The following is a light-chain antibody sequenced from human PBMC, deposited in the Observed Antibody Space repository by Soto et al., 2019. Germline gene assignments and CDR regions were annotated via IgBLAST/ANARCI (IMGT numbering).Light chain of an antibody. J-gene: IGKJ3*01. CDR2: AAS. CDR3: QQSYSTPL. CDR1: QSITY. Sequence: DFQMTQSPSSLSASVGDRVTITCRASQSITYLNWYQQKPGKAPKLLIYAASSLQSGVPSRFSGSGSGTDFTLTISSLQPEDFATDDCQQSYSTPLFGPGTKVDI. V-gene: IGKV1-39*01.